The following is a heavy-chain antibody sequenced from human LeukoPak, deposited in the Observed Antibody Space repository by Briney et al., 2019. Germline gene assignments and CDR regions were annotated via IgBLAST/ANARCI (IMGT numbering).Heavy chain of an antibody. CDR3: ARAGAYCSSTSCSNYYYYYMDV. Sequence: TGGSLRLSCAASGFTFSSYAMSWVRQAPGKGLEWVSAISGSGGSTYYADSVKGRFTISRDNAKNTLYLQMNSLRAEDTAVYYCARAGAYCSSTSCSNYYYYYMDVWGKGTTVTVSS. CDR2: ISGSGGST. J-gene: IGHJ6*03. CDR1: GFTFSSYA. D-gene: IGHD2-2*01. V-gene: IGHV3-23*01.